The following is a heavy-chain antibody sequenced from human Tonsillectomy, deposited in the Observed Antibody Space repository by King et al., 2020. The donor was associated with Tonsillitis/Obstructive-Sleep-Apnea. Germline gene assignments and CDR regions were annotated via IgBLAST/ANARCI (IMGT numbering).Heavy chain of an antibody. CDR2: IYPGDSDT. Sequence: EVQLVESGAEVKKPGESLKISCKGSGYSFTNYWIGWVRQMPGKGLEWMGIIYPGDSDTRYSPSFQGQVTISADKSISTAYLQWSSLKASDTAMYYCARHFDWSGGSCYSVNAFDIWGQGTMVTVSS. J-gene: IGHJ3*02. V-gene: IGHV5-51*01. D-gene: IGHD2-15*01. CDR3: ARHFDWSGGSCYSVNAFDI. CDR1: GYSFTNYW.